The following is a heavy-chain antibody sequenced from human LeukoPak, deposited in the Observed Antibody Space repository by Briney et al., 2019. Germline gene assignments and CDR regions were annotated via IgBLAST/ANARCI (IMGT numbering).Heavy chain of an antibody. CDR3: ARTYYGDYPAGAFDI. CDR1: GFTFSSYG. J-gene: IGHJ3*02. Sequence: PGGSLRLSCAASGFTFSSYGMHWVRQAPGKGLEWVAVIWYDGSNKYYADSVKGRFTISRDNSKNTLYLQMNSLRAEDTAVYYCARTYYGDYPAGAFDIWGQGTMVTVSP. V-gene: IGHV3-33*01. D-gene: IGHD4-17*01. CDR2: IWYDGSNK.